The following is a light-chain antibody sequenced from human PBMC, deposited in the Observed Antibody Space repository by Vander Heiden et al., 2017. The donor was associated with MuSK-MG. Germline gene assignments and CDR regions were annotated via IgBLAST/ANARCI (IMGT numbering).Light chain of an antibody. CDR1: QVINNA. Sequence: DIQLTQSPSSLSASVGDRVTITCRATQVINNALAWYQHKPGKAPELLLFAASRFESGVPSRFSGSGSGTDYTLTISSLQPEDFATYCCQHDFCTPYTFGQGTKMXIK. CDR2: AAS. J-gene: IGKJ2*01. V-gene: IGKV1-NL1*01. CDR3: QHDFCTPYT.